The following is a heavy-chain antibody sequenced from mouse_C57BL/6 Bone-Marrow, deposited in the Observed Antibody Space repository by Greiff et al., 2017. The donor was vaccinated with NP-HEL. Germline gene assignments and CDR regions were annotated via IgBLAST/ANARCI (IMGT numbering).Heavy chain of an antibody. CDR2: ISNGGGST. Sequence: EVKVVESGGGLVQPGGSLKLSCAASGFTFSDYYMYWVRQTPEKRLEWVAYISNGGGSTYYPDTVKGRFTISRDNAKNTLYLQMSRLKSEDTAMYYCARPPDSSGEGGFAYWGQGTLVTVSA. CDR3: ARPPDSSGEGGFAY. CDR1: GFTFSDYY. D-gene: IGHD3-2*02. V-gene: IGHV5-12*01. J-gene: IGHJ3*01.